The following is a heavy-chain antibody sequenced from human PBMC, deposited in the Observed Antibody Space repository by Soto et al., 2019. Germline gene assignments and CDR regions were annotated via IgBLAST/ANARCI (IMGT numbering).Heavy chain of an antibody. CDR2: LSWNGVTI. Sequence: EVRLVESGGGLVQPGRSLRLSCAASGFTFDDYAMHWVRQVPGKGLQWVSGLSWNGVTIGYAASVKGRFTISRDNAKKSLYLQMNGVRPDATAFYYCAAWRAYDSSDYSGFHYGMDVWGLGTTVTVS. CDR3: AAWRAYDSSDYSGFHYGMDV. CDR1: GFTFDDYA. V-gene: IGHV3-9*01. J-gene: IGHJ6*02. D-gene: IGHD3-22*01.